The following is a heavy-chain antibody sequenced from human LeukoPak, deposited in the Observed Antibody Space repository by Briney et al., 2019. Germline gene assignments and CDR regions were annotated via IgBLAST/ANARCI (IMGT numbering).Heavy chain of an antibody. CDR3: ARHQWLQAYWYFDL. Sequence: WVRQPPGKGLEWIGSMSYSGSTYYNPSLKRRVTMSVDTSKNQFSLKLSSVTAADTAVYYCARHQWLQAYWYFDLWGRGTLATVSS. CDR2: MSYSGST. D-gene: IGHD5-24*01. V-gene: IGHV4-39*01. J-gene: IGHJ2*01.